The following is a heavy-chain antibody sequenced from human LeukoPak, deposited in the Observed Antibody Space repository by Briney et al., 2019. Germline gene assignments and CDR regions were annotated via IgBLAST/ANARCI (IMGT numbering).Heavy chain of an antibody. CDR2: IIPILGIA. V-gene: IGHV1-69*04. J-gene: IGHJ3*02. D-gene: IGHD1-26*01. Sequence: SVKVSCKASGGTFSSYAISWVRQAPGQGLEWMGRIIPILGIANYAQKFQGRVTITADKSTSTAYMELSSLRSEDTAVYYCARDKWELPDAFDIWGQGTMVTVSS. CDR1: GGTFSSYA. CDR3: ARDKWELPDAFDI.